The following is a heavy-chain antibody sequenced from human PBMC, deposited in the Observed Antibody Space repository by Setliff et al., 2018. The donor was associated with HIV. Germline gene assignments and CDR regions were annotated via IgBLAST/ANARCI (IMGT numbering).Heavy chain of an antibody. V-gene: IGHV3-7*03. CDR3: AKGGLDSVFQSFDY. J-gene: IGHJ4*02. CDR1: GFTFGSYW. CDR2: ISPDGRQK. Sequence: GESLKISCAASGFTFGSYWMSWVRQAPGKGLEWVTNISPDGRQKGYVDSVKGRFTISRDNSKNTLSLQMNSLRADDTAVFYCAKGGLDSVFQSFDYWGQGTLVTVSS. D-gene: IGHD2-21*01.